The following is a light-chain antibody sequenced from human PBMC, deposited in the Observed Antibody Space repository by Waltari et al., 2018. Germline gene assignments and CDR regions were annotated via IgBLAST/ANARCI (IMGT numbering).Light chain of an antibody. Sequence: QSALTQPRSVSGSPGQSVTLSCTGTNSDVGGYNYVSWYQQFPGKAPKLIIYDVNKRPSGVPDRFSGSKSGNTASLTISGLQAEDEDTYYCCSYAGRYTLWVFGGGTKLTVL. CDR3: CSYAGRYTLWV. CDR2: DVN. J-gene: IGLJ3*02. CDR1: NSDVGGYNY. V-gene: IGLV2-11*01.